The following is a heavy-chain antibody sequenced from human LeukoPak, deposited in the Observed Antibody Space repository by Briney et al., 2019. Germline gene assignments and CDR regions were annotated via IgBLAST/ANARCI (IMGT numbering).Heavy chain of an antibody. J-gene: IGHJ4*02. V-gene: IGHV3-9*01. D-gene: IGHD5-12*01. CDR2: ISWNSGSI. CDR1: GFTFDDYA. Sequence: SLRLSCAASGFTFDDYAMHWVRQAPGKGLEWVSGISWNSGSIGYADSVKGRFTISRDNAKNSLYLQMNSLRAEDTALYYCAKGYVATITSLFDYWGQGTLVTVSS. CDR3: AKGYVATITSLFDY.